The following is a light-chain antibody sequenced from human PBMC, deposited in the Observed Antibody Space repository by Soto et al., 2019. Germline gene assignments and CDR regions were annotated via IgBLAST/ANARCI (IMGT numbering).Light chain of an antibody. CDR2: DAS. CDR3: QQYYDDLRT. V-gene: IGKV1-33*01. CDR1: HDINYY. Sequence: DIQMTQSPSSLSASVGDRVSITCQASHDINYYLNWYQQKPGTAPKLLIYDASNLQAGVTPRFSGGGSGTSFVLITSNLQPEDIATYYCQQYYDDLRTFGGGTKVEI. J-gene: IGKJ4*01.